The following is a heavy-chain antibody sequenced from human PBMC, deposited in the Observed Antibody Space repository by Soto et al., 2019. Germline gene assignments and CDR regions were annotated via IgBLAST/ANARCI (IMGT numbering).Heavy chain of an antibody. V-gene: IGHV3-53*01. CDR3: ARELPPDL. CDR2: IWSAGLT. J-gene: IGHJ5*02. D-gene: IGHD2-15*01. Sequence: GGSLRLSCAASGSTVSSKYMNWVRQAPGKGLEWVSIIWSAGLTYYADSVRGRFTISRDISKNILFLQMNNLRAEDSAIYYCARELPPDLWGQGTLVTVSS. CDR1: GSTVSSKY.